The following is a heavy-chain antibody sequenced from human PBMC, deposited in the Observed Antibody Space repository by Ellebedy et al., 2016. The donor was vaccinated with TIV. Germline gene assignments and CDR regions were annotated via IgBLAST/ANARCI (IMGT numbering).Heavy chain of an antibody. J-gene: IGHJ6*02. D-gene: IGHD3-22*01. CDR3: AKEITTRNSGYYYEGFATSEGMDV. CDR2: IRYDGSNK. CDR1: GFTFSSYG. V-gene: IGHV3-30*02. Sequence: PGGSLRPSCAASGFTFSSYGMHWVRQAPGKGLEWVAFIRYDGSNKYYADSVKGRFTISRDNSKNTLYLQMNSLRAEDTAVYYCAKEITTRNSGYYYEGFATSEGMDVWGQGTTVTVSS.